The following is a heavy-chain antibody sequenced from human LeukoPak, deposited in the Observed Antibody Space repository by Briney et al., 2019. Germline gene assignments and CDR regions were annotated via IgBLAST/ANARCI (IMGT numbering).Heavy chain of an antibody. V-gene: IGHV4-59*02. D-gene: IGHD6-19*01. CDR3: AGGLKWLSFDC. CDR2: IKYTGEN. Sequence: SETLSLTCTVSGGSVNYYYWSWIRQPPGKGLEWIGYIKYTGENRDSPSLRGRVAMSVDTSKNQLSLKLNSVTAADTAVYYCAGGLKWLSFDCWGQGTPVTVSS. J-gene: IGHJ4*02. CDR1: GGSVNYYY.